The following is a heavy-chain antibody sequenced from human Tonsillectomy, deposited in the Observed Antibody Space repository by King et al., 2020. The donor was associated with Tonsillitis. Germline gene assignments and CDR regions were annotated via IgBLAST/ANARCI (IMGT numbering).Heavy chain of an antibody. CDR1: GFTFSGYG. CDR2: ISHDGSNT. Sequence: HVQLVESGGGVVQPGRSLRLSCAASGFTFSGYGMHWVRQAPGKGLEWVAVISHDGSNTYYADSGKGRFTISRDNSKNTLFLQMNSLRAEDTAVYYCGKGYYSSCLTGNVFDAWGQGNLVTVSS. D-gene: IGHD6-13*01. V-gene: IGHV3-30*18. CDR3: GKGYYSSCLTGNVFDA. J-gene: IGHJ5*02.